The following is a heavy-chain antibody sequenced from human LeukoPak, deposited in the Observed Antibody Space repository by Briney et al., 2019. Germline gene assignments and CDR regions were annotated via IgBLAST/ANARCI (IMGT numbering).Heavy chain of an antibody. CDR2: ISSSSSYI. D-gene: IGHD1-26*01. Sequence: KTGGSLRLSCEASGFTLSSYTMNWVRQAPGKGLEWVSSISSSSSYIYYADSVKGRFTISRDNAKNTLSLQMNSLRAEDTAVYYCVRLSWELGDGGVTWGQGTLVTVSS. V-gene: IGHV3-21*01. J-gene: IGHJ5*02. CDR1: GFTLSSYT. CDR3: VRLSWELGDGGVT.